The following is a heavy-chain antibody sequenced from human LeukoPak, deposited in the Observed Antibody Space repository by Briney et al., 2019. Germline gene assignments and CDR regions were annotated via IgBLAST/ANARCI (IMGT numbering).Heavy chain of an antibody. CDR1: GGSISSGDYY. CDR3: ARVGIAVAGTIVWFDP. Sequence: PSETLSLTCTVSGGSISSGDYYWSWIRQPAGKGLEWIGYIYYSGSTYYNPSLKSRVTISVDTSKNQFSLKLSSVTAADTAVYYCARVGIAVAGTIVWFDPWGQGTLVTVSS. CDR2: IYYSGST. V-gene: IGHV4-30-4*01. D-gene: IGHD6-19*01. J-gene: IGHJ5*02.